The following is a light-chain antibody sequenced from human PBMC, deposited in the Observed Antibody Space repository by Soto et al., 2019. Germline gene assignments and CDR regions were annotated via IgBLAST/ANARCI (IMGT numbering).Light chain of an antibody. CDR1: QSVSSSY. Sequence: ETVLTQSPGTLSLSPGERATLSCRASQSVSSSYLAWYQQKPGQAPRLLIYGASNRATGFPDRFSGRGCGTDLTLTISILEPEDFAGYYCQHYGRSPAVTFGPGTKVAIK. CDR3: QHYGRSPAVT. V-gene: IGKV3-20*01. J-gene: IGKJ3*01. CDR2: GAS.